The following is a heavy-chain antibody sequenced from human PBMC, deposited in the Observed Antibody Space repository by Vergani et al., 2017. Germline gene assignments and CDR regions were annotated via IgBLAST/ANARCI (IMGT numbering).Heavy chain of an antibody. CDR2: ISAYNGNT. V-gene: IGHV1-18*01. CDR3: AREIGRITIFGVVTHDYYGMDV. Sequence: QVQLVQSGAEVKKPGASVKVSCKASGYTFTSYGISWVRQAPGQGLEWMGWISAYNGNTNYAQKLQGRVTMTTDTSTSTAYMERRSLRSDDTAVYYCAREIGRITIFGVVTHDYYGMDVWGKGTTVTVSS. CDR1: GYTFTSYG. J-gene: IGHJ6*04. D-gene: IGHD3-3*01.